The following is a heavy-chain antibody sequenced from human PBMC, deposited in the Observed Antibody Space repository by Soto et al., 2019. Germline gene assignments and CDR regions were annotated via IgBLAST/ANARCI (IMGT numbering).Heavy chain of an antibody. J-gene: IGHJ6*02. D-gene: IGHD2-15*01. V-gene: IGHV3-9*01. CDR1: GFTFDDYA. CDR2: ISWNSGSI. CDR3: AKEHCSGGSCYPLVGMDV. Sequence: EVQLVESGGGLVQPGRSLRLSCAASGFTFDDYAMHWVRQAPGKGLEWVSGISWNSGSIGYADSVKGRFTISRDNAKNSLYLQMNSLRAEDTALYYCAKEHCSGGSCYPLVGMDVWGQGTTVTVSS.